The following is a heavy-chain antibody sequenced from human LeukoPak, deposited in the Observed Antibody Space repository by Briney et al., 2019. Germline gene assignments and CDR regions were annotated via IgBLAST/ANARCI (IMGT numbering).Heavy chain of an antibody. CDR3: ARADSSSWFDY. D-gene: IGHD6-13*01. V-gene: IGHV3-11*05. CDR2: ISSSGSNT. J-gene: IGHJ4*02. Sequence: TGGSLRLSCAASGXSFSDYYMVWIRQAPGKGPECVSVISSSGSNTNYADSVRGRFTVSRDNAKNSLSLQMNRLRPEDSAVYYCARADSSSWFDYWGQGTLVTVSS. CDR1: GXSFSDYY.